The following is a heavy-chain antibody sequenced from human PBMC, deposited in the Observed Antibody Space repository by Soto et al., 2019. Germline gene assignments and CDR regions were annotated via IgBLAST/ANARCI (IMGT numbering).Heavy chain of an antibody. CDR3: ARVYRGYCSGGSCYSLVY. J-gene: IGHJ4*02. CDR1: GYSFTDYY. CDR2: MNPNSGNT. D-gene: IGHD2-15*01. V-gene: IGHV1-8*02. Sequence: ASVQVSCKASGYSFTDYYMHWVRQAPGQGLEWMGWMNPNSGNTGYAQKFQGRVTMTRNTSISTAYMELSSLRSEDTAVYYCARVYRGYCSGGSCYSLVYWGQGTLVTVSS.